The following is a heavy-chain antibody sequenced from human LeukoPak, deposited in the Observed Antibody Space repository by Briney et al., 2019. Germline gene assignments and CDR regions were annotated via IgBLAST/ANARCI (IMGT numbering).Heavy chain of an antibody. CDR1: GFTFNNYL. J-gene: IGHJ4*02. Sequence: PGGSLRLSCAASGFTFNNYLMSWVRQAPGKGLEWVANIKQDGSAKNYVDSVKGRFTISRDNTQNSLYLQMNSLTAEDTAVYYCARPYRRNYECWGQGTLVTVSS. CDR3: ARPYRRNYEC. D-gene: IGHD3-16*01. V-gene: IGHV3-7*05. CDR2: IKQDGSAK.